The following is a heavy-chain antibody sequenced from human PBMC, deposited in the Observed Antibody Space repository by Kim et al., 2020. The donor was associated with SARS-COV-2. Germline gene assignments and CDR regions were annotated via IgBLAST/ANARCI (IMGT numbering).Heavy chain of an antibody. CDR3: ARDLGIAAAEFDP. CDR1: GFTFSDYY. D-gene: IGHD6-13*01. J-gene: IGHJ5*02. CDR2: ISSSSSYT. V-gene: IGHV3-11*05. Sequence: GGSLRLSCAASGFTFSDYYMSWIRQAPGKGLEWVSYISSSSSYTNYADSVKGRFTISRDNAKNSLYLQMNSLRAEDTAVYYCARDLGIAAAEFDPWGQGTLVTVSS.